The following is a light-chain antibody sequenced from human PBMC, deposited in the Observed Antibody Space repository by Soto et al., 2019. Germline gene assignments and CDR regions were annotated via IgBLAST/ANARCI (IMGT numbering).Light chain of an antibody. V-gene: IGKV3-15*01. CDR3: QHYNNWPPWT. J-gene: IGKJ1*01. Sequence: EIGMTESPSTVSVSPGERATLSCRASQSVSSNLAWYQQKPGQAPRLPIYGASTRATGIPARFRGSGSGTEFTLTISSLQSEDFAVYYCQHYNNWPPWTFGQGTKVAI. CDR2: GAS. CDR1: QSVSSN.